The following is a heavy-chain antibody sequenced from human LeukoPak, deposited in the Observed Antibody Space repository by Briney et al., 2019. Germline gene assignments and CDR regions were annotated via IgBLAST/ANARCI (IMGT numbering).Heavy chain of an antibody. D-gene: IGHD3-22*01. J-gene: IGHJ4*02. Sequence: TLSLTCTVSGGSISSGSYDWSWIRQPAGKGLEWLGRIYTSGSTNYNPSLKSRVTISVDTSKNQFSLKLSSVTAADTAVYYCARDDDYYDSSGYYSWGQGTLVTVSS. CDR1: GGSISSGSYD. V-gene: IGHV4-61*02. CDR3: ARDDDYYDSSGYYS. CDR2: IYTSGST.